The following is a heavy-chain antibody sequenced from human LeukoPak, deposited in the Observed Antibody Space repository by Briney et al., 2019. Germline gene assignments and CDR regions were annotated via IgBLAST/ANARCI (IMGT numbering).Heavy chain of an antibody. CDR3: AKATTVTTFHAFDI. V-gene: IGHV3-9*01. J-gene: IGHJ3*02. CDR1: GFTFDDYA. D-gene: IGHD4-17*01. CDR2: ISWNSGSI. Sequence: PGGSLRLSCAASGFTFDDYAMHWVRHAPGKGLEWVSGISWNSGSIGYADSVKGRFTISRDYAKNSLYLQMNSLRAEDTALYYCAKATTVTTFHAFDIWGQGTMVTVSS.